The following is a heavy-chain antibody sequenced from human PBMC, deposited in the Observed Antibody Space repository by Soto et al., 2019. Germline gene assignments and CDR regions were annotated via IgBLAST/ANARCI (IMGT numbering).Heavy chain of an antibody. J-gene: IGHJ3*02. V-gene: IGHV3-33*01. CDR2: IWYDGSKE. CDR3: ARGYGGNSAAFDI. Sequence: QVQLVESGGGVVQPGRSLRLSCAASGFTFSSFGMHWVRQAPGKGLEWVAVIWYDGSKEYYAASVKGRFTISRDDSKSKLYLKMNILRAEDMAVYYWARGYGGNSAAFDIWGQGTMVTVPS. CDR1: GFTFSSFG. D-gene: IGHD4-17*01.